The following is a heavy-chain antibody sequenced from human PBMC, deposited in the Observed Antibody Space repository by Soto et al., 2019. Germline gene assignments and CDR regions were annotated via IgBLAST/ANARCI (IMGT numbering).Heavy chain of an antibody. CDR1: GGTFSSYA. CDR2: VIPIFGTA. CDR3: ARLTYSSSSNYYYGMDV. V-gene: IGHV1-69*13. J-gene: IGHJ6*02. D-gene: IGHD6-13*01. Sequence: SVKVSCKASGGTFSSYAISWVRQAPGQGLEWMGGVIPIFGTANYAQTFQGRVTITADESTSTAYMELSSLRSEDTAVYYCARLTYSSSSNYYYGMDVWGQGTTVTVSS.